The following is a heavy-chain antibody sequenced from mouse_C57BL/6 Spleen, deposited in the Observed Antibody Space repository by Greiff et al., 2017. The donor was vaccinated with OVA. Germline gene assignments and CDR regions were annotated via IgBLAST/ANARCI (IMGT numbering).Heavy chain of an antibody. CDR3: ARDLYWGYFDV. CDR2: ISYDGSN. CDR1: GYSITSGYY. J-gene: IGHJ1*03. V-gene: IGHV3-6*01. D-gene: IGHD2-1*01. Sequence: DVKLQESGPGLVKPSQSLSLTCSVTGYSITSGYYWNWIRQFPGNKLEWMGYISYDGSNNYNPSLKNRISITRDTSKNQFFLKLNSVTTEDTATYYCARDLYWGYFDVWGTGTTVTVSS.